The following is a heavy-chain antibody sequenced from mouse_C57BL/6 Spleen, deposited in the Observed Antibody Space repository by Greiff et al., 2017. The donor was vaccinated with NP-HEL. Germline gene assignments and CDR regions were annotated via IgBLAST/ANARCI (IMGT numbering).Heavy chain of an antibody. J-gene: IGHJ3*01. CDR3: AKTWFAY. CDR2: ISSGSSTI. V-gene: IGHV5-17*01. CDR1: GFTFSDYG. Sequence: EVKVVESGGGLVKPGGSLKLSCAASGFTFSDYGMHWVRQAPEKGLEWVAYISSGSSTIYYADTVKGRFTISRDNAKNTLFLQMTSLRSEDTAMYYCAKTWFAYWGQGTLGTVSA.